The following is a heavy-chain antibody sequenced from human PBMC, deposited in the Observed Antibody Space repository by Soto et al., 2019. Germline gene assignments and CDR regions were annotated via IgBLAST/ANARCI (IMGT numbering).Heavy chain of an antibody. CDR2: INAGNGNT. V-gene: IGHV1-3*01. Sequence: ASVKVSCKASEYTFTSYVMHWVRQAPGQSLEWMGWINAGNGNTKYSQKFQGRVTITRDTSASTAYMELSSLRSEDTAVYYCARDRGYQELDSWGQGTLVTVSS. CDR3: ARDRGYQELDS. J-gene: IGHJ4*02. CDR1: EYTFTSYV. D-gene: IGHD3-22*01.